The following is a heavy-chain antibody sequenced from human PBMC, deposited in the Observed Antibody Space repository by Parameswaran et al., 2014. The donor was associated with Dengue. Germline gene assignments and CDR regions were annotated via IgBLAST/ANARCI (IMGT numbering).Heavy chain of an antibody. CDR3: ARVREGLRYSKTAAYYYGMDV. J-gene: IGHJ6*02. CDR2: INSDGSST. V-gene: IGHV3-74*01. Sequence: WIRQPPGKGLVWVSRINSDGSSTSYADSVKGRFTISRDNAKNTLYLQMNSLRAEDTAVYYCARVREGLRYSKTAAYYYGMDVWGQGTTVTVSS. D-gene: IGHD3-9*01.